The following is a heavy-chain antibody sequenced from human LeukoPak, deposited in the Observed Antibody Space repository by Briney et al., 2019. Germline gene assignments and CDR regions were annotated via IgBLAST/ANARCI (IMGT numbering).Heavy chain of an antibody. J-gene: IGHJ3*02. D-gene: IGHD6-13*01. CDR1: GYTFTSYD. CDR2: MNPNSGNT. Sequence: GASVKVSCKASGYTFTSYDINWVRQATGQGLEWMGWMNPNSGNTGYAQKFQGRVTMTRNTSISTAYMELSSLRSEDTAVYYCARVSGSSFFADSLTDAFDIWGQGAMVTVSS. V-gene: IGHV1-8*02. CDR3: ARVSGSSFFADSLTDAFDI.